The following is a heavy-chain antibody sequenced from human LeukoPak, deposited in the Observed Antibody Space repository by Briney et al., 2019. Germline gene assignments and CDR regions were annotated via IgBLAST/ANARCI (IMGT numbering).Heavy chain of an antibody. CDR3: ARLATVGATSPPWAYYYGMDV. D-gene: IGHD1-26*01. V-gene: IGHV4-4*07. J-gene: IGHJ6*02. CDR2: IYTSGST. Sequence: SETLSLTCTVSGGSISSYYWSWIRQPAGKGLEWIGRIYTSGSTNYNPSLKSRVTMSVDTSKNQFSLKLSSVTAADTAVYYCARLATVGATSPPWAYYYGMDVWGQGTTVTVSS. CDR1: GGSISSYY.